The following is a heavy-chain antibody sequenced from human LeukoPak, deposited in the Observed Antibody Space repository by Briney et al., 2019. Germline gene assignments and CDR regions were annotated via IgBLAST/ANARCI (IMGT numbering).Heavy chain of an antibody. CDR1: GFTFSSYA. D-gene: IGHD6-6*01. CDR2: ISYDGSNK. Sequence: PGGSLRLSCAASGFTFSSYAMHWVRQAPGKGLEWVAVISYDGSNKYYADSVKGRFTISRDNSKNTLYLQMNSLRAEDTAVYYCAKDWDSSSSGDYWGQGTLVTVSS. CDR3: AKDWDSSSSGDY. V-gene: IGHV3-30*04. J-gene: IGHJ4*02.